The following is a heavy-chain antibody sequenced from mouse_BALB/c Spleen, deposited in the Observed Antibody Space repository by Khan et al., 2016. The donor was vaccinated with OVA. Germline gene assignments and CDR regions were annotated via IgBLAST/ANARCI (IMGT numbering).Heavy chain of an antibody. CDR3: ARVHGYYYPMDF. D-gene: IGHD1-1*01. J-gene: IGHJ4*01. CDR2: IDPYYGTT. CDR1: GYSFTGYN. V-gene: IGHV1-39*01. Sequence: EVQLQESGPELEKPGTSVKISCKASGYSFTGYNMNWVKQSNGKNLEWIGNIDPYYGTTSYNQKFKGKATLTVDTSSSTAYMQLKSLTSDDSAIYYCARVHGYYYPMDFWGQGTSVTVSS.